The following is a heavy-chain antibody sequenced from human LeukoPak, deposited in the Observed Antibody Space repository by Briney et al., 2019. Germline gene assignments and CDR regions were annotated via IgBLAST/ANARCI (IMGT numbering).Heavy chain of an antibody. CDR2: ISAYNGNT. V-gene: IGHV1-18*01. Sequence: GASVKVSCKASGYTFTSYGISWVRQAPGQGLEWMGWISAYNGNTNYAQKLQGRVTMTTDTSTSTAYMELRSLRSDDTAVYYCAREFLYCSGGSCYSLYFDYWGQGTLVTVSS. CDR3: AREFLYCSGGSCYSLYFDY. J-gene: IGHJ4*02. D-gene: IGHD2-15*01. CDR1: GYTFTSYG.